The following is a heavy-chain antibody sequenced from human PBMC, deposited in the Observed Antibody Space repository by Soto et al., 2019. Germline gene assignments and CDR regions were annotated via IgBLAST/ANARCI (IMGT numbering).Heavy chain of an antibody. V-gene: IGHV3-11*06. J-gene: IGHJ5*02. D-gene: IGHD6-6*01. CDR3: ASGAARLNWFDP. Sequence: GGSLRLSCAASGFTFSDYYMSWIRQARGKGLEWVSYISSSSSYTNYADSVKGRFTISRDNAKNSLYLQMNSLRAEDTAVYYCASGAARLNWFDPWGQGTLVTVSS. CDR2: ISSSSSYT. CDR1: GFTFSDYY.